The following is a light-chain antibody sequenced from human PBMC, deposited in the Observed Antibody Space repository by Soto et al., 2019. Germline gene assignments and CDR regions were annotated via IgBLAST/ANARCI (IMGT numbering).Light chain of an antibody. CDR1: HRVSSY. CDR3: QQYNSWPLS. V-gene: IGKV3-15*01. Sequence: EIVMTQSPATLSVSPGERATLSCRASHRVSSYLAWYQQRPGQAPRLLIYGASTRATGIPARFSGSASGTEFTLTIGGLQSEDYAIYYCQQYNSWPLSFGGGTKVKIE. CDR2: GAS. J-gene: IGKJ4*01.